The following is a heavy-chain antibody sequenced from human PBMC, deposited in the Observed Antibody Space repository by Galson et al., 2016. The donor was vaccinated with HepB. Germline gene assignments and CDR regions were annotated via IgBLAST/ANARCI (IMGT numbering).Heavy chain of an antibody. V-gene: IGHV3-7*05. Sequence: SLRLSCAASGFTFSNYWMSWVRQAPGKGLEWVANIKQDGSEKYYVDSVKGRFTISRDNAKNSLYLQMSSLRVEDTAVYYCARARSWGGYYFDNWGQGTLVTVSS. CDR2: IKQDGSEK. J-gene: IGHJ4*02. CDR1: GFTFSNYW. CDR3: ARARSWGGYYFDN. D-gene: IGHD3-16*01.